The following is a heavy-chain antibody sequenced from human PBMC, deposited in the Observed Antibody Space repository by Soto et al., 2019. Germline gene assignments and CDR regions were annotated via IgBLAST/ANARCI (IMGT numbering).Heavy chain of an antibody. J-gene: IGHJ3*02. CDR1: GGSISSSSYY. CDR3: ARGDSSSWYYDAFDI. Sequence: QLQLQESGPGLVKPSETLSLTCTVSGGSISSSSYYWGWIRQPPGKGLEWIGSIYYSGSTYYNPSLKSRVTISVDTSKNQFSLKLSSVTAADTAVYYCARGDSSSWYYDAFDIWGQGTMVTVSS. V-gene: IGHV4-39*01. D-gene: IGHD6-13*01. CDR2: IYYSGST.